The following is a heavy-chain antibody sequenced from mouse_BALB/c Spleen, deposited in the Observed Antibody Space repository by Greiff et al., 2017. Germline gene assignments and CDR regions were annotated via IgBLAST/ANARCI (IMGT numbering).Heavy chain of an antibody. Sequence: VKLMESGAGLVKPGASVKLSCKASGYTFTEYIIHWVKQRSGQGLEWIGWFYPGSGSIKYNEKFKDKATLTADKSSSTVYMELSRLTSEDSAVYFCARHGGEVLYFDYWGQGTTLTVSS. CDR2: FYPGSGSI. V-gene: IGHV1-62-2*01. J-gene: IGHJ2*01. CDR1: GYTFTEYI. CDR3: ARHGGEVLYFDY. D-gene: IGHD2-14*01.